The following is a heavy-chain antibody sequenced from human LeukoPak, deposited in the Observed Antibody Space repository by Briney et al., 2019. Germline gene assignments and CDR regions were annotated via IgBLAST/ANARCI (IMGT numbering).Heavy chain of an antibody. CDR2: INHSGST. CDR1: GGSFSGYY. D-gene: IGHD6-13*01. V-gene: IGHV4-34*01. J-gene: IGHJ4*02. CDR3: ARRAGRAAFDY. Sequence: PSETLSLTCAVYGGSFSGYYWSWIRQPPGRGLEWIGEINHSGSTNYNPSLKSRVTISVDTSKNQFSLKLSSVTAADTAVYYCARRAGRAAFDYWGQGTLVTVSS.